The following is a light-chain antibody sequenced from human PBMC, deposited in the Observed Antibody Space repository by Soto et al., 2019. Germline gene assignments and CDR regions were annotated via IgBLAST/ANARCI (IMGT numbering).Light chain of an antibody. Sequence: EIVMRQSPGTLAVSPGERTTLSCRASESVSSNLAWYQQKPGQAPRLLIYGASTRATGIPARISGSGSGTDFTLSISRLEPEDFAVYYCQQYGGSTRTFGQGTKVDI. J-gene: IGKJ1*01. CDR2: GAS. V-gene: IGKV3-20*01. CDR3: QQYGGSTRT. CDR1: ESVSSN.